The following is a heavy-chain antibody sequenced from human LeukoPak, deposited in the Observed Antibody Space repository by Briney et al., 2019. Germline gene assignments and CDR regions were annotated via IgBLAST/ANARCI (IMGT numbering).Heavy chain of an antibody. CDR1: GYTFTGYY. V-gene: IGHV1-2*02. CDR3: ARDTALVRGTYYYYYMDV. D-gene: IGHD3-10*01. CDR2: INPNSGGT. Sequence: ASVKVSCKASGYTFTGYYMHWVRQAPGQGLEWMGWINPNSGGTNYAQKFQGRVTMTRDTSISTAYMELSRLRSDDTAVYYCARDTALVRGTYYYYYMDVWGKGTTVTISS. J-gene: IGHJ6*03.